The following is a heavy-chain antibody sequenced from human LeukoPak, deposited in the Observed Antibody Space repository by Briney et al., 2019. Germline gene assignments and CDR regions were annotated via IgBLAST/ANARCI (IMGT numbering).Heavy chain of an antibody. CDR2: IKSQALGGTT. CDR1: GFTFSNAW. Sequence: GGSLRLSCAASGFTFSNAWLSWVRQAPGKGLEWVGRIKSQALGGTTDYAAPVKGRFTISRDNSKNTLYLQMNSLRAEDTAVYYCAKDVTPAAMIGAFDIWGQGTMVTVSS. D-gene: IGHD2-2*01. CDR3: AKDVTPAAMIGAFDI. V-gene: IGHV3-15*01. J-gene: IGHJ3*02.